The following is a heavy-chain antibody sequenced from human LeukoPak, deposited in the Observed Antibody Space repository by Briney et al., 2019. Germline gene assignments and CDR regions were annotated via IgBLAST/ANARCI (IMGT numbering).Heavy chain of an antibody. Sequence: PSETLSLTCTVSGGSISSYYWSWIRQPPGKGLEWIGYIYYSGSTNYNPSLKSRVTISVDTSENQFSLKLSSVTAADTAVYYCVRTSGYSYGYADYWGQGTLVTVSS. V-gene: IGHV4-59*01. CDR2: IYYSGST. CDR1: GGSISSYY. J-gene: IGHJ4*02. CDR3: VRTSGYSYGYADY. D-gene: IGHD5-18*01.